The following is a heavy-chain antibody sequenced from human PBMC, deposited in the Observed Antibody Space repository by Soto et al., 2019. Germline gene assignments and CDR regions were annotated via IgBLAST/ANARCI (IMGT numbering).Heavy chain of an antibody. CDR3: ARDLYSSGWYALYFYYYYGMDV. Sequence: QVQLVESGGGVVQPGRSLRLSCAASGFTFSSYAMHWVRQAPGKGLEWVAVISYDGSNKYYADSVKGRFTISRDSSKNTLYLQMNSLRAEDTAVYYCARDLYSSGWYALYFYYYYGMDVWGQGTTVTVSS. CDR1: GFTFSSYA. J-gene: IGHJ6*02. V-gene: IGHV3-30-3*01. D-gene: IGHD6-19*01. CDR2: ISYDGSNK.